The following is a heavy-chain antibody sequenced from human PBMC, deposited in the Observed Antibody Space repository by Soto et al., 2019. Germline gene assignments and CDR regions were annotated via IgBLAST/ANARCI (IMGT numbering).Heavy chain of an antibody. J-gene: IGHJ4*01. V-gene: IGHV3-66*01. CDR1: SVSVLNTE. Sequence: LVCAVSSVSVLNTEVGWSLQAPGKGLEWVSVIYRDGRTYYADSVKGRFTISRDHSKNTLYLQMNSLRAEDTAVYYCTSDPVDSPVFDYWGHGTLVTVSS. CDR3: TSDPVDSPVFDY. CDR2: IYRDGRT. D-gene: IGHD2-15*01.